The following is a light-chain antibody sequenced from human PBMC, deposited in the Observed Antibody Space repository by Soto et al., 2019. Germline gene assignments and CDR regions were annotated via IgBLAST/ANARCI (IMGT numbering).Light chain of an antibody. CDR2: ATS. Sequence: VLKQSPATLYPSPGKRATPSCRASQSIGDYLAWYQQKPGQAPRLLIYATSNRATGIPARFTGSGSGTDFTLTIGSLEPEDFAVYYCQQRSRWTFTFGPVTKVEI. CDR3: QQRSRWTFT. J-gene: IGKJ3*01. CDR1: QSIGDY. V-gene: IGKV3-11*01.